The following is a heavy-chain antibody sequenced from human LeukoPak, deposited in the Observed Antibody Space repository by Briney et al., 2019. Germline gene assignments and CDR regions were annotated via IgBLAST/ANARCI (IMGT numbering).Heavy chain of an antibody. CDR3: TKNAGTSSYGNYFDS. D-gene: IGHD6-13*01. Sequence: GGSLRLSCAASGFTFSDYGMSWVRRAPGEGLEWVSSINWSGDRTNYADSVKGRFTISRDNAKNSLYLQINSVKAEDAAFYYCTKNAGTSSYGNYFDSWGQGTLVTVSS. V-gene: IGHV3-20*04. J-gene: IGHJ4*02. CDR1: GFTFSDYG. CDR2: INWSGDRT.